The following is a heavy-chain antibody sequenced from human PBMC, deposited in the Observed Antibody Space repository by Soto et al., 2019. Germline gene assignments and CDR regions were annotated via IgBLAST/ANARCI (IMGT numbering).Heavy chain of an antibody. D-gene: IGHD6-19*01. J-gene: IGHJ4*02. CDR3: AHSPAGYTSALDY. Sequence: GLDLEWLTFIYWDDGMRYSPSLKTRLTITKDTSKNQVVLTMTNMDPVDTATYYCAHSPAGYTSALDYWGQGTLVTVSS. CDR2: IYWDDGM. V-gene: IGHV2-5*02.